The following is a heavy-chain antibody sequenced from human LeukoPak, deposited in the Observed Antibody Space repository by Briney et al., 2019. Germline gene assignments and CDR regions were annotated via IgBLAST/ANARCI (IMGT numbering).Heavy chain of an antibody. CDR2: ISAYNGNT. J-gene: IGHJ4*02. Sequence: ASVKVSCKASGYTFTSYGISWVRQAPGQGLEWMGWISAYNGNTNYAQKLQGRVTMTTDTSTSTAYMELRSLRSDDTAVYYCARLGVHCSSTSCYPYYFDYWGQGTLVTVSS. V-gene: IGHV1-18*01. CDR3: ARLGVHCSSTSCYPYYFDY. CDR1: GYTFTSYG. D-gene: IGHD2-2*01.